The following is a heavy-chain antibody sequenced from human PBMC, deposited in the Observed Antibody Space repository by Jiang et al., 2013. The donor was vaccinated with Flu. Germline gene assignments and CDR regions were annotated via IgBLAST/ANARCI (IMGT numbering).Heavy chain of an antibody. Sequence: GAEVKKPGESLRISCKGSGYSFTSYWISWVRQMPGKGLEWMGRIDPSDSYTNYSPSFQGHVTISADKSISTAYLQWSSLKASDTAMYYCARHRGYDSSGYYDWFDPWGQGTLVTVSS. CDR1: GYSFTSYW. J-gene: IGHJ5*02. D-gene: IGHD3-22*01. CDR2: IDPSDSYT. CDR3: ARHRGYDSSGYYDWFDP. V-gene: IGHV5-10-1*01.